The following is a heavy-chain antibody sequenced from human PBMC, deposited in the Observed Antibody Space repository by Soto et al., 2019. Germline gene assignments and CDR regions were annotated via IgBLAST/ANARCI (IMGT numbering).Heavy chain of an antibody. CDR3: ARGAYYYDSSGLSY. CDR1: GFTFSPYY. J-gene: IGHJ4*02. Sequence: GSPRLSCAASGFTFSPYYMSWVRQAPGKGLEWVSIISKNRSTKYYADSVKGRFTISRDNAKNSLYLQMNSLRAEDTAVYYCARGAYYYDSSGLSYWGQGTLVTVSS. D-gene: IGHD3-22*01. V-gene: IGHV3-48*01. CDR2: ISKNRSTK.